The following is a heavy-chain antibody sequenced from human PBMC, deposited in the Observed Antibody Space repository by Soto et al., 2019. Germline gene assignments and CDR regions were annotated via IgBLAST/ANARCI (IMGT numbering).Heavy chain of an antibody. CDR3: ARGVGFGYYYYHMDL. D-gene: IGHD1-26*01. CDR1: GDSVTSVSDY. J-gene: IGHJ6*02. Sequence: SETLSLTSTVSGDSVTSVSDYWSWILQPPGKGLERIGYIYYSGSADYNPSLGSRVTISIDTSKNQFSLTLTSVTAEDTAVYYCARGVGFGYYYYHMDLWGQGASVTVSS. CDR2: IYYSGSA. V-gene: IGHV4-61*01.